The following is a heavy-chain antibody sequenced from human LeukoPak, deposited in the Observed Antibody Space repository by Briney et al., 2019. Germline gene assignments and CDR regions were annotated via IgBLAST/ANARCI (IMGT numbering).Heavy chain of an antibody. J-gene: IGHJ3*02. CDR3: ALVVVAATLRGDAFDI. V-gene: IGHV1-69*04. CDR2: IIPILGIA. D-gene: IGHD2-15*01. CDR1: GGTFTSYA. Sequence: SVKVSCKASGGTFTSYAISWVRQAPGQGLGWMGRIIPILGIANYAQEFQGRVTITADKSTSTAYMELSSLRSEDTAVYYCALVVVAATLRGDAFDIWGQGTMVTVSS.